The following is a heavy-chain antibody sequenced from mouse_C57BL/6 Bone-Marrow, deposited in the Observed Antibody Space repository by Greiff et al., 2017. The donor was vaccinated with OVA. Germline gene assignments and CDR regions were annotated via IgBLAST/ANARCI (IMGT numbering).Heavy chain of an antibody. J-gene: IGHJ3*01. V-gene: IGHV1-64*01. CDR3: ATYYSIYAD. Sequence: QVQLQQPGAELVKPGASVKLSCKASGYTFTSYWMHWVKQRPGQGLEWIGMIHPNSGSTNYNEKFKSKATLTVDKSSSTADMQLSSLTSEDSAVYYCATYYSIYADWGQGNLVTVSA. CDR1: GYTFTSYW. CDR2: IHPNSGST. D-gene: IGHD2-5*01.